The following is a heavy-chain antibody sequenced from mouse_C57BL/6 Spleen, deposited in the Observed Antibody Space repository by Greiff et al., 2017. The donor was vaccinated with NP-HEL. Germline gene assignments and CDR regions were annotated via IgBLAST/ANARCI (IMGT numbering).Heavy chain of an antibody. J-gene: IGHJ2*01. V-gene: IGHV1-66*01. Sequence: QVQLKQSGPELVKPGASVKISCKASGYSFTSYYIHWVKPRPGQGLEWIGWIYPGSGNTSYTEKFKGKATLTADTSSSTAYMQHSSLTSEDTAVYYSARDYCGRSYDYWGQGTTLTVSA. D-gene: IGHD1-1*01. CDR3: ARDYCGRSYDY. CDR1: GYSFTSYY. CDR2: IYPGSGNT.